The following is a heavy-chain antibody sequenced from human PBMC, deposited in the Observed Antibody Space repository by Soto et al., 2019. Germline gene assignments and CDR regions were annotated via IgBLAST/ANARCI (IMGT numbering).Heavy chain of an antibody. Sequence: SETLSLTCPVSGGSISSSSYYWGWIRQPPGKGLEWIGSIYYSGSTYYNPSLKSRVTISVDTSKNQFSLQLNSVTPEDTAVYYCERGACGDYDPDYSNMEVGGKGTPVPVS. CDR1: GGSISSSSYY. J-gene: IGHJ6*03. V-gene: IGHV4-39*01. D-gene: IGHD4-17*01. CDR2: IYYSGST. CDR3: ERGACGDYDPDYSNMEV.